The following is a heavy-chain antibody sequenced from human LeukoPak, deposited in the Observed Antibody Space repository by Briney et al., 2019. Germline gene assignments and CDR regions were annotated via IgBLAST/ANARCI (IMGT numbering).Heavy chain of an antibody. V-gene: IGHV4-30-2*01. Sequence: SETLSLTCAVSGGSISSGGYSWSWIRQPPGKGLEWIGYIYHSGSTYYNPSLKSRVTISVDRSKNQFSLKLSSVTAADTAVYYCAGQRELLDYWGQGTLVTVSS. CDR1: GGSISSGGYS. CDR3: AGQRELLDY. D-gene: IGHD3-10*01. J-gene: IGHJ4*02. CDR2: IYHSGST.